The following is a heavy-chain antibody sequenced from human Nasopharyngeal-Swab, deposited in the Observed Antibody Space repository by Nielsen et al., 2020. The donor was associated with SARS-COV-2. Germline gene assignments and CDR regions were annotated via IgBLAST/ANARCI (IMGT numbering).Heavy chain of an antibody. CDR1: GFTFGDYA. D-gene: IGHD6-19*01. V-gene: IGHV3-49*03. CDR2: IRSKAYGGTT. CDR3: TRETPYSSGWHSFDY. J-gene: IGHJ4*02. Sequence: GESLKISCTASGFTFGDYAMSWFRQAPGKGLEWVGFIRSKAYGGTTEYAASVKGRFTISRDDSKSIAYLQMNSLKTEDTAVYYCTRETPYSSGWHSFDYWGQGTLVTVSS.